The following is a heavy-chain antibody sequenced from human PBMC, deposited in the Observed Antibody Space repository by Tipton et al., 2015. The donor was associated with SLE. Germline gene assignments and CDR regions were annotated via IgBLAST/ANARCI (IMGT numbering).Heavy chain of an antibody. CDR3: AGRIAARRGSAFDI. D-gene: IGHD6-6*01. J-gene: IGHJ3*02. Sequence: TLSLTCTVSGGSISNYCLSWIRQSPGETLEWIGYIHASGSSNYNPSLKSRVTISVDTSKNQFSLKLTSVTATDTAVYYCAGRIAARRGSAFDIWGQGTMVTVSS. CDR2: IHASGSS. V-gene: IGHV4-4*08. CDR1: GGSISNYC.